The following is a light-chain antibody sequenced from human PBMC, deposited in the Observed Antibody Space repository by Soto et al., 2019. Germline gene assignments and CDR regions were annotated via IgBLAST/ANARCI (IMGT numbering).Light chain of an antibody. CDR1: QSISSW. J-gene: IGKJ3*01. CDR2: DAS. CDR3: QQYNSYLFT. V-gene: IGKV1-5*01. Sequence: DIQMTQSPSTLSASVGDRVTITCRASQSISSWLAWYQQKPGKAPKLLSYDASSLESGVPSRFSGSGSGTEFTLTISSLQPDDFATYYCQQYNSYLFTFGPGTKVHIK.